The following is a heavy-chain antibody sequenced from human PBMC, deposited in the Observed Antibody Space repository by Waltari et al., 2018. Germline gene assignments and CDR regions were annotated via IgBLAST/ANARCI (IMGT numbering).Heavy chain of an antibody. D-gene: IGHD2-8*01. J-gene: IGHJ3*02. CDR2: IIPIFGTA. Sequence: QVQLVQSGAEVKKPGSSVKVSCKASGGTFSSYAIRWVRQAPGQGLEWMGGIIPIFGTANYAQKCQGRVTITADESTSTAYMELSSLRSEDTAVYYCARASRVYRQRGLAFDIWGQGTMVTVSS. V-gene: IGHV1-69*12. CDR1: GGTFSSYA. CDR3: ARASRVYRQRGLAFDI.